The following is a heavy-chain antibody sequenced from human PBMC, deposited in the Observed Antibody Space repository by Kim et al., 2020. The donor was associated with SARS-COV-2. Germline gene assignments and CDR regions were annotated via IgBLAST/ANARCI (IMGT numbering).Heavy chain of an antibody. V-gene: IGHV3-33*08. CDR3: AREQGELTFDY. D-gene: IGHD1-7*01. J-gene: IGHJ4*02. CDR2: IWYDGSNK. CDR1: GFTFSSFL. Sequence: GGSLRLSCAASGFTFSSFLMHWVRQAPGKGLEWVAVIWYDGSNKYYADSVKGRFTISRDNSNNILYLQMNSLRTEDTALYYCAREQGELTFDYWGQGTLATVSS.